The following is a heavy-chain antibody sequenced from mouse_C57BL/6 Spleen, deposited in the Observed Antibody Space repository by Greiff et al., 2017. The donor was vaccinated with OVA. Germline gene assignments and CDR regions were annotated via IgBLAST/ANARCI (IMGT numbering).Heavy chain of an antibody. D-gene: IGHD2-4*01. Sequence: QVQLQQPGAELVRPGTSVKLSCKASGYTFTSYWMHWVKQRPGQGLEWIGVIDPSDSYTNYNQKFKGKATLTVDTSSSTAYMQLSSLTSEDSAVYYCARSPYDYDGYFDVWGTGTTVTVSS. CDR3: ARSPYDYDGYFDV. V-gene: IGHV1-59*01. CDR1: GYTFTSYW. CDR2: IDPSDSYT. J-gene: IGHJ1*03.